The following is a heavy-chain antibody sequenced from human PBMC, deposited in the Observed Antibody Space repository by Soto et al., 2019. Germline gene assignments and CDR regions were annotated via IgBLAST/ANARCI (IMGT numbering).Heavy chain of an antibody. J-gene: IGHJ6*03. CDR1: GFTFSSYS. V-gene: IGHV3-48*01. D-gene: IGHD4-17*01. Sequence: GGSLRLSCAASGFTFSSYSMNWVRQAPGKGLEWVSYISSSSSTIYYADSVKGRFTISRDNAKNSLYLQMISLRAEDTAVYYCARDGSAGYGDYVNRQYYYYYYMDVWGKGTTVTVSS. CDR2: ISSSSSTI. CDR3: ARDGSAGYGDYVNRQYYYYYYMDV.